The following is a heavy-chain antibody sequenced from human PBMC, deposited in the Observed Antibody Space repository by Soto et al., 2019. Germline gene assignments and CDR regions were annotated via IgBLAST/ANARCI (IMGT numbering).Heavy chain of an antibody. D-gene: IGHD2-15*01. CDR2: ISYDGSNK. CDR3: AKDLDIVVVVAASYAFDI. J-gene: IGHJ3*02. Sequence: GGSLRLSCAASGFTFSSYGMHWVRQAPGKGLEWVAVISYDGSNKYYADSVKGRFTISRDNSKNTLYLQMNSLRAEDTAVYYCAKDLDIVVVVAASYAFDIWGQGTMVTVSS. V-gene: IGHV3-30*18. CDR1: GFTFSSYG.